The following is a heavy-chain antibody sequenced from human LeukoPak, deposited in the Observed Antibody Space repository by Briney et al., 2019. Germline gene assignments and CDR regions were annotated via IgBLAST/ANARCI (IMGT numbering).Heavy chain of an antibody. V-gene: IGHV4-39*01. CDR1: GGSISSSSYY. CDR3: ARQSRAHRYYDILTGYSGVDY. D-gene: IGHD3-9*01. CDR2: IYYSGST. Sequence: SETLSLTCTVSGGSISSSSYYWVWIRQPPGKGLEWIGSIYYSGSTYYSPSLKSRVTISVDTSKNQFSLKLSSVTAADTAVYYCARQSRAHRYYDILTGYSGVDYWGQGTLVTVSS. J-gene: IGHJ4*02.